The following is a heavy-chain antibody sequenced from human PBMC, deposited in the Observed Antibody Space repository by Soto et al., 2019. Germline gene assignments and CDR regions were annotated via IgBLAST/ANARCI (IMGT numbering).Heavy chain of an antibody. Sequence: ASVKVSCKASGGTFSSYAISWVRQAPGQGLERMGGIIPIFGTANYAQKFQGRVTITADKSTSTAYMELSSLRSGDTAVYYCARDGHYDFWSGYLPYYYYGMDVWGQGTTVTVSS. CDR1: GGTFSSYA. J-gene: IGHJ6*02. D-gene: IGHD3-3*01. CDR2: IIPIFGTA. V-gene: IGHV1-69*06. CDR3: ARDGHYDFWSGYLPYYYYGMDV.